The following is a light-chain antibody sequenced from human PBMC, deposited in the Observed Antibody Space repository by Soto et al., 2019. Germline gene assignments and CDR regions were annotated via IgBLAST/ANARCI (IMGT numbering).Light chain of an antibody. CDR3: QQFNTSPST. CDR1: QDIRGA. J-gene: IGKJ5*01. Sequence: AIQLTQSPSSLSASLGDTVTITCRSSQDIRGALAGYQQKPVKSPKLLIFDGSTLQIGVPARFSGSGSGTDFTLTISSLQPEDFGTYYCQQFNTSPSTFGQGTRLEIK. CDR2: DGS. V-gene: IGKV1-13*02.